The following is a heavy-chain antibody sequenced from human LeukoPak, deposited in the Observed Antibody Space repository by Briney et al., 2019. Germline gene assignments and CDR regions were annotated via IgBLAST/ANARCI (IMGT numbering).Heavy chain of an antibody. CDR1: GYTFIRYG. CDR2: MNTYNGDI. J-gene: IGHJ3*02. CDR3: ARRSVMGPTSRPRPDDAFDI. V-gene: IGHV1-18*01. Sequence: ASVKVSCKSFGYTFIRYGISWVRQAPGQGLKWMGWMNTYNGDIKYAQKFQGRVTMTTDTSTSVAYMELRSLRSDDTAVYYCARRSVMGPTSRPRPDDAFDIWGQGTVITVSS. D-gene: IGHD1-26*01.